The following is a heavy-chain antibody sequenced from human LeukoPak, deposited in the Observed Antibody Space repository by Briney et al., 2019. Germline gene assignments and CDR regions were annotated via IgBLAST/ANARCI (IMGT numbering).Heavy chain of an antibody. J-gene: IGHJ5*02. Sequence: NASETLSLTCTVSGGSISSSSYYWGWIRQTPGKGLEWIGSIYYSGSNYHNPSLKSRVSMSVDTSKNQFSLKLSSVTAADTAVYYCANMGYSYAPGLFDPWGQGTLVTVSS. D-gene: IGHD5-18*01. CDR3: ANMGYSYAPGLFDP. CDR1: GGSISSSSYY. V-gene: IGHV4-39*07. CDR2: IYYSGSN.